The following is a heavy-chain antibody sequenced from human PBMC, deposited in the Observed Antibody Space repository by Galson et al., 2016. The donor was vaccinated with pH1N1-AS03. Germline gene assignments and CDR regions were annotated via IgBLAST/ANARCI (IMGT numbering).Heavy chain of an antibody. CDR3: AKDREVYGDYIWYFDL. D-gene: IGHD4-17*01. V-gene: IGHV3-48*04. J-gene: IGHJ2*01. Sequence: SLRLSCAASGFTFNHYSMNWVRQAPGKGLEWVSYISSDSTTIYYADSVKGRFTISRDNAKNSLYLQMNSLRAEDTAVYYCAKDREVYGDYIWYFDLWGRGTLVTVSS. CDR1: GFTFNHYS. CDR2: ISSDSTTI.